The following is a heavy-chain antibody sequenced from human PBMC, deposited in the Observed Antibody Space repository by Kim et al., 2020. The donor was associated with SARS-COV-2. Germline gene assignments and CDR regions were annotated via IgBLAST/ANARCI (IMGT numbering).Heavy chain of an antibody. D-gene: IGHD3-22*01. J-gene: IGHJ4*02. CDR1: GYTFTGYY. Sequence: ASVKVSCKASGYTFTGYYMHWVRQAPGQGLEWMGWINPNSGGTNYAQKFQGRVTMTRDTSISTAYMELSRLRSDDTAVYYCARSGDNPSTTYYYDSSGYYTYWGQGTLVTVSS. V-gene: IGHV1-2*02. CDR2: INPNSGGT. CDR3: ARSGDNPSTTYYYDSSGYYTY.